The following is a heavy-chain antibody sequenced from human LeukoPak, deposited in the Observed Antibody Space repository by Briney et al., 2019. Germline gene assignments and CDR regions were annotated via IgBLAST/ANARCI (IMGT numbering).Heavy chain of an antibody. CDR3: TRVGYIDEGIDY. J-gene: IGHJ4*02. Sequence: GGSLRLSCAASGFSFSSYWMTWVRQAPGKGLEWVANIKQDGSKKSYVDSVKGRFTISRDNAKNSLYLQMNSLRAEDTAIYYCTRVGYIDEGIDYWGQGTLVTVSS. CDR2: IKQDGSKK. CDR1: GFSFSSYW. V-gene: IGHV3-7*04. D-gene: IGHD5-24*01.